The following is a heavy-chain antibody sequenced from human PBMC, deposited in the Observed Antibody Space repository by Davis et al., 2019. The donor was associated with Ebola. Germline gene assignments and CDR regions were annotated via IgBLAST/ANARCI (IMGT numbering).Heavy chain of an antibody. CDR3: ARGPRRVLSILDY. CDR2: INHSGST. Sequence: PSETLSLTCAVYGGSFSGYYWSWIRQPPGKGLEWIGEINHSGSTNYNPSLKSRVTISVDTSKNQFSLKLSSVTAADTAVYYCARGPRRVLSILDYWGQGTLVTVSS. V-gene: IGHV4-34*01. D-gene: IGHD2-21*01. J-gene: IGHJ4*02. CDR1: GGSFSGYY.